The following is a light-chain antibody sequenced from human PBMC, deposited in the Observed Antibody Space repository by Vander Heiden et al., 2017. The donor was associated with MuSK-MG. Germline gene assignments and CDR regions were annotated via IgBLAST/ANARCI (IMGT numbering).Light chain of an antibody. CDR3: QQYSAAPPT. J-gene: IGKJ2*01. CDR1: QSVLYTSDNKNY. V-gene: IGKV4-1*01. CDR2: WAS. Sequence: DIVMTQSPGSLAVSLGERATINCRSSQSVLYTSDNKNYLAWYQRKPGQPPKLLIYWASTRESGVPDRFSGSGSGTDFTLTISSLQAEDVAVYYCQQYSAAPPTFGQGTKLQIK.